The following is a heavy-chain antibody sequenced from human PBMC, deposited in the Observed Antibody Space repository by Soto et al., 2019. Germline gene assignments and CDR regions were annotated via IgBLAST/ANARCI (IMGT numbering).Heavy chain of an antibody. V-gene: IGHV1-8*01. CDR1: VYTFTSYD. J-gene: IGHJ4*02. CDR2: MNPNSGNT. CDR3: ARGKARWGSGSYFAY. Sequence: SVNVCCKSSVYTFTSYDINSVRQATGQGLEWMGWMNPNSGNTGYAQKFHGRVTMTWNTSISTAYMELSSLRSEDTAVYYCARGKARWGSGSYFAYWGQGTVVT. D-gene: IGHD3-10*01.